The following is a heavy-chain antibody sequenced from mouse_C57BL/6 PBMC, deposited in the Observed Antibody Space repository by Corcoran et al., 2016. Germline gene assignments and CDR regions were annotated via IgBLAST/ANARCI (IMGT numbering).Heavy chain of an antibody. CDR2: INTYSGVP. V-gene: IGHV9-3*01. CDR3: ARGCYSNYVDYAMDY. CDR1: GYTFTNYG. J-gene: IGHJ4*01. D-gene: IGHD2-5*01. Sequence: QIQLVQSGPELKKPGETVKISCKASGYTFTNYGMSWVKQAPGKGLKWMGWINTYSGVPTYADDFKGRFAFSLETSASTAYLQINNLKNEDTATYFCARGCYSNYVDYAMDYWGQGTSVTVSS.